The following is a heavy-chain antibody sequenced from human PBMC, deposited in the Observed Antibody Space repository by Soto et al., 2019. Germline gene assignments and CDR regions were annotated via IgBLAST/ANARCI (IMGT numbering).Heavy chain of an antibody. V-gene: IGHV3-64*01. J-gene: IGHJ3*02. CDR1: GFTFSNYG. CDR3: AGDAFDI. Sequence: EVQLVESGGGLVQPGGSLRLSCAASGFTFSNYGIHWVRQAPGKGLEYVSAISSNGGSTYYAKYVKGRFTISRDNAKNTVFLQMGSLRAEDMGVYYCAGDAFDIWGQGTMVTVSS. CDR2: ISSNGGST.